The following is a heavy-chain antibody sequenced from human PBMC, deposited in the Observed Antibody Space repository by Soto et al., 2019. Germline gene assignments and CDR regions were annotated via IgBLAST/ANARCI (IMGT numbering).Heavy chain of an antibody. D-gene: IGHD2-2*01. Sequence: QVQLQESGPGLVKPSGTLSLTCAVSGGSISSSNWWSWVRQPPGKGLEWIGEIYHSGSTNYNPSLKSRVTISVDKSKKQFSLKLSAVTAADTAVYYCARKGADIVVVPAAPHITYYYYYGMDVWGQGTTVTVSS. J-gene: IGHJ6*02. CDR1: GGSISSSNW. CDR3: ARKGADIVVVPAAPHITYYYYYGMDV. V-gene: IGHV4-4*02. CDR2: IYHSGST.